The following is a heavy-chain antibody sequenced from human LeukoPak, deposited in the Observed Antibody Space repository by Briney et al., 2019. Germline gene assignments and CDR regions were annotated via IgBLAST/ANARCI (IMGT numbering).Heavy chain of an antibody. Sequence: SETLSLTCTVSGDSISSYYWSWIRQPPGKGLEWIRYIYYSGSTNYNPSLKNRVTMSVDTSKNQFSLNLSSVTAADTAVYYCAGRRITLVRGIIGWFDTWGQGTLVTVSS. CDR1: GDSISSYY. CDR2: IYYSGST. J-gene: IGHJ5*02. CDR3: AGRRITLVRGIIGWFDT. D-gene: IGHD3-10*01. V-gene: IGHV4-59*01.